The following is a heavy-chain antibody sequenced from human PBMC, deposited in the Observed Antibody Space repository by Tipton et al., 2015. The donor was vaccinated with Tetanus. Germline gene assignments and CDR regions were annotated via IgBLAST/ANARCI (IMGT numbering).Heavy chain of an antibody. CDR2: IYFQGSP. V-gene: IGHV4-39*02. Sequence: TLSLTCNVSGGSFSDKKYYWGWIRQAPGKGLEWIASIYFQGSPYYSPSLKSRLTIDVDTSQNLFSLRLTSVTAADTAVYFCARSIAAAAVWPYDFWGQGTLVTVTS. D-gene: IGHD6-13*01. CDR3: ARSIAAAAVWPYDF. CDR1: GGSFSDKKYY. J-gene: IGHJ4*02.